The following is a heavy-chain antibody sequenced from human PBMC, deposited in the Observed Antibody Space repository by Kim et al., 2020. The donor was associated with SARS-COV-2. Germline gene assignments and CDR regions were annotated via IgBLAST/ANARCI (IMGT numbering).Heavy chain of an antibody. CDR3: ARDQYGGKMYFDY. D-gene: IGHD2-15*01. V-gene: IGHV1-3*01. CDR2: INAGNGNT. CDR1: GYTFTSCA. Sequence: ASVKVSCKASGYTFTSCAMHWVRQAPGQRLEWMGWINAGNGNTKYSQKFQGRVTITRDTSASTAYMELSSLRSEDTAVYYCARDQYGGKMYFDYWGQGTLVTVSS. J-gene: IGHJ4*02.